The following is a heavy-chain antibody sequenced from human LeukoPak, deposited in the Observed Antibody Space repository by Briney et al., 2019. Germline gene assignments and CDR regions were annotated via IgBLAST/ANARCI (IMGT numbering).Heavy chain of an antibody. CDR1: GGSISSGSYY. V-gene: IGHV4-61*02. CDR2: IYTSGST. J-gene: IGHJ4*02. Sequence: SQTLSLTCTVSGGSISSGSYYWSWIRQPAGKGLEWIGRIYTSGSTNYNPSFKSRVTISVDTSKNQFSLKLSSVTAADTAVYYCARVPTDYYDSSGYHEYFDYWGQGTLVTVSS. CDR3: ARVPTDYYDSSGYHEYFDY. D-gene: IGHD3-22*01.